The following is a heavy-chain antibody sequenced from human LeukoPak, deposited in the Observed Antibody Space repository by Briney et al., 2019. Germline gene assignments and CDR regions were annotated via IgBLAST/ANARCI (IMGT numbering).Heavy chain of an antibody. V-gene: IGHV3-15*01. J-gene: IGHJ4*02. CDR2: IRSKIDGGAT. CDR3: YTSITDY. CDR1: GFTVSSNY. D-gene: IGHD2-21*01. Sequence: GGSLRLSCAASGFTVSSNYMSWVRQAPGKGLEWVGRIRSKIDGGATDYAAPVKGRFTISRDDSKNTLYLQINSLKIEDTAMYYCYTSITDYWGQGTLVTVSS.